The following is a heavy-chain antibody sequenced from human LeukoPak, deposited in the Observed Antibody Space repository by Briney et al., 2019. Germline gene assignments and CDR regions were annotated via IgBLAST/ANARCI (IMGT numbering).Heavy chain of an antibody. V-gene: IGHV3-48*01. J-gene: IGHJ3*02. Sequence: PGGSLRLSCAASGFTFSSYSMNWVCQAPGKGLEWVSYISSSSSTIYYADSVKGRFTISRDNAKNSLYLQMNSLRAEDTAVYYCARANYDPTLGTNQDAFDIWGQGTMVTVSS. CDR1: GFTFSSYS. D-gene: IGHD3-3*01. CDR3: ARANYDPTLGTNQDAFDI. CDR2: ISSSSSTI.